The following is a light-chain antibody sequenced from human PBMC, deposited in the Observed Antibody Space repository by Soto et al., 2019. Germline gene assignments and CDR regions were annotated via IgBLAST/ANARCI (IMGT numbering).Light chain of an antibody. CDR2: DAS. Sequence: EVVLTQSPATLSLSPGERATLSCRAGQSVGSYLAWFHQKPGQAPRLLIYDASNRAPGIPARFSGSGSGTDFTLTISSLDPEDFGVYYCQQRKNWPPITFGQGTRLEIK. CDR1: QSVGSY. CDR3: QQRKNWPPIT. J-gene: IGKJ5*01. V-gene: IGKV3-11*01.